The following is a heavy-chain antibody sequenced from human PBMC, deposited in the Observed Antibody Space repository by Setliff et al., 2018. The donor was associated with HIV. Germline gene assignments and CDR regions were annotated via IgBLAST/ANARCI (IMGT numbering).Heavy chain of an antibody. Sequence: SETLSLTCTVSGGSISTYYWSWIRQAPGRGLEWIGYIYYTGRTNYNPSLKSRVTMSLDSSKKQFSLKLSSVTAADTAVYYCARHNTGYSYGYDYYYYYMDVWGKGTTVTVSS. J-gene: IGHJ6*03. V-gene: IGHV4-59*08. CDR1: GGSISTYY. CDR2: IYYTGRT. D-gene: IGHD5-18*01. CDR3: ARHNTGYSYGYDYYYYYMDV.